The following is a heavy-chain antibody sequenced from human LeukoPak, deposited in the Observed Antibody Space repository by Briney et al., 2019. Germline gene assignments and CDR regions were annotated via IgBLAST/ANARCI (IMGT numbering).Heavy chain of an antibody. CDR2: TYYSGTT. Sequence: PSETLSLTCTVSGDSIRSSSYSWAWIRQPPGKGLEWIGTTYYSGTTSYNSSLKSRVTTSVDTSKNQVSLKVSSVTAADTAMFYCARIMADQNAFDMWGQGTMVTVSS. D-gene: IGHD2-8*01. CDR1: GDSIRSSSYS. J-gene: IGHJ3*02. CDR3: ARIMADQNAFDM. V-gene: IGHV4-39*01.